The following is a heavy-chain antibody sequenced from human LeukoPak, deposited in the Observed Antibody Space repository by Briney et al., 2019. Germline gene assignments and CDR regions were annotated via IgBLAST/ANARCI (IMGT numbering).Heavy chain of an antibody. J-gene: IGHJ6*03. CDR3: ARGLGIAARPGYYYYYMDV. CDR1: GGTFSSYA. Sequence: SVKVSCKASGGTFSSYAISWVRQAPGQGLEWMGRIIPIFGTANYAQKFQGRVTITADESTSTAYMELSSLRSEGTAVYYCARGLGIAARPGYYYYYMDVWGKGTTVTVSS. D-gene: IGHD6-6*01. V-gene: IGHV1-69*13. CDR2: IIPIFGTA.